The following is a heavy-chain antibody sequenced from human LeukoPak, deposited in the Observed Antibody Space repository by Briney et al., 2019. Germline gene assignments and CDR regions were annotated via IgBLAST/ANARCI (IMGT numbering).Heavy chain of an antibody. CDR3: ARVVYSSGYNWFDP. CDR1: GGSISSSNW. J-gene: IGHJ5*02. CDR2: IYHSGSS. V-gene: IGHV4-4*02. Sequence: SETLSLTCAVSGGSISSSNWWSWVRQPPGKGLEWIGEIYHSGSSNFNPSLKSRVTISVDKSKNQFSLKLSSVTAADTAVYYCARVVYSSGYNWFDPWGQGTLVTVSS. D-gene: IGHD3-22*01.